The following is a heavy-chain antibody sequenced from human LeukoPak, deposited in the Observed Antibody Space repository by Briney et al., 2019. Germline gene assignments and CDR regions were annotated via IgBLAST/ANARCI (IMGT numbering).Heavy chain of an antibody. V-gene: IGHV1-69*13. J-gene: IGHJ4*02. CDR3: AINYDYGDYGPDY. CDR1: GGTFSSYA. D-gene: IGHD4-17*01. CDR2: ITPIFGTA. Sequence: SVKVSCXASGGTFSSYAISWVRQAPGQGLEWMGGITPIFGTANYAQKFQGRVTITADESTSTAYMELSSLRSEDTAVYYFAINYDYGDYGPDYWGQGTLVTVSS.